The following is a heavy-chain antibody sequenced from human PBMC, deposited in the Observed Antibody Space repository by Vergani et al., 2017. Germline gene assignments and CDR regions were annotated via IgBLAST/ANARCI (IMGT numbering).Heavy chain of an antibody. CDR3: ARSPGYSYGYYYYGMDV. J-gene: IGHJ6*02. CDR1: GGSISSYY. V-gene: IGHV4-4*09. D-gene: IGHD5-18*01. CDR2: IYTSGST. Sequence: QVQLQESGPGLVKPSETLSLTCTVSGGSISSYYWSWIRQPPGKGLERIGYIYTSGSTNYNPSLKSRVTISVDTSKNQFSLKLSSVTAADTAVYYCARSPGYSYGYYYYGMDVWGQGTTVTVSS.